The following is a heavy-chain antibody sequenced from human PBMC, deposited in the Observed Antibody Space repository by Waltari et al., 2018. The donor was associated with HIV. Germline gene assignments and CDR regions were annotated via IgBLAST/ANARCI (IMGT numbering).Heavy chain of an antibody. CDR1: GYTFSDYF. V-gene: IGHV1-2*06. Sequence: QVQLVQSGPEMRRPGASLKVSCKASGYTFSDYFMLWVRQAPGHGLEWLGRINPKTGDTNYAQRFQDRVTVTRDRSLFTAYLELSGLTPDDTAIYYCAREIFATRGFEPRLDFWGQGTLVSVSS. CDR2: INPKTGDT. CDR3: AREIFATRGFEPRLDF. D-gene: IGHD3-3*01. J-gene: IGHJ4*02.